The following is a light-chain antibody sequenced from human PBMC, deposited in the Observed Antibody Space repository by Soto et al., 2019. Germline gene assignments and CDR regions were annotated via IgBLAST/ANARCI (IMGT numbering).Light chain of an antibody. CDR2: EVS. Sequence: QSALTQPASVSGSPGQSITISCTGTRNDIGDYSFVSWYQQHPGKVPKLLIYEVSDRPSGISSRFSGSKSGNTASLTISGLQAEDEAHYYCSSYTGTYTYVFGTGTK. V-gene: IGLV2-14*01. CDR3: SSYTGTYTYV. J-gene: IGLJ1*01. CDR1: RNDIGDYSF.